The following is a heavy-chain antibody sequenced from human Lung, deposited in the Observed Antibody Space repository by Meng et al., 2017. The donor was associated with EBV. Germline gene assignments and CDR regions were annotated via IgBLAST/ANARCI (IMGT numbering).Heavy chain of an antibody. CDR3: ARGRYELIWGLFDP. CDR2: INPNTGGT. CDR1: GYTFTGYY. V-gene: IGHV1-2*04. J-gene: IGHJ5*02. D-gene: IGHD1-1*01. Sequence: QVKLVQSGAEVKKPGASVKVSCKASGYTFTGYYIHWVRQAPGQGLEWMGWINPNTGGTKYAQKFQGWVTLTRDTSISTAYVELSRLRSDDTAVYYCARGRYELIWGLFDPWGQGTLVTVSS.